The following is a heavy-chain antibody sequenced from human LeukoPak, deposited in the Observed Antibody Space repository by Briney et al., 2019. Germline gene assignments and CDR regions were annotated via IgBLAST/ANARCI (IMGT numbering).Heavy chain of an antibody. CDR2: INHSGST. CDR3: ARRNIRGVILPRSYYFDY. D-gene: IGHD3-10*01. V-gene: IGHV4-34*01. J-gene: IGHJ4*02. Sequence: GSLRLSCAASGFMFTSYWMSWVRQPPGKGLEWIGEINHSGSTNYNPSLKSRVTISVDTSKNQFSLKLSSVTAADTAVYYCARRNIRGVILPRSYYFDYWGQGTLVTVSS. CDR1: GFMFTSYW.